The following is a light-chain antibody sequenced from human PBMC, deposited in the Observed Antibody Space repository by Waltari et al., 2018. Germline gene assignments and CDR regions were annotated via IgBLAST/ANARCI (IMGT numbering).Light chain of an antibody. J-gene: IGKJ2*03. CDR2: RAS. Sequence: DIQMTQFPSTLSASVGDRVTITCRASESIGDWMAWYQQEPGYAPKLLIYRASTLQSDVPSRFSGSGSGAEFTLTISSLQPDDFGTYYCQYYFLYSRGFGQGTKLEIK. CDR1: ESIGDW. CDR3: QYYFLYSRG. V-gene: IGKV1-5*03.